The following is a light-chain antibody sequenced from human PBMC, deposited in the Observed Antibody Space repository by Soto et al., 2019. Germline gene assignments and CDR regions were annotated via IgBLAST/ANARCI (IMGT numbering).Light chain of an antibody. CDR2: GNR. V-gene: IGLV1-40*01. CDR1: SSNLGSSFD. Sequence: QAVVTQPPSVSGAPGQRVTISCTGSSSNLGSSFDVHWYQQLPGAAPKLVIFGNRNRPSGVPERFSGSKSGTSASLAITGLQAEDEADYYCQAYDYSLTAFVFGGGTKVTVL. CDR3: QAYDYSLTAFV. J-gene: IGLJ3*02.